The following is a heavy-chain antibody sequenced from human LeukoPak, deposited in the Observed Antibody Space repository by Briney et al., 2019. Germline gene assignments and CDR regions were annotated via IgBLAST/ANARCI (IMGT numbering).Heavy chain of an antibody. CDR3: ARQNMVRGVIFDY. CDR1: GGSFSSSSYY. J-gene: IGHJ4*02. CDR2: IYYSGST. D-gene: IGHD3-10*01. V-gene: IGHV4-39*01. Sequence: SETLSLTCTVSGGSFSSSSYYWGWIRQPPGKGLEWIGSIYYSGSTYYNPSLKSRVTISVDTSKNQFSLKLSSVTAADTAVYYCARQNMVRGVIFDYWGQGTLVTVSS.